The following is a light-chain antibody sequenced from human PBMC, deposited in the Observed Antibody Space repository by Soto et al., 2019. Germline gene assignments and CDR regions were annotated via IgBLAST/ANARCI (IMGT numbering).Light chain of an antibody. CDR1: QSISSY. V-gene: IGKV1-39*01. Sequence: DIQMTQSPSSLSASVGDRFTITCRASQSISSYLNWYQQKPGKAPKLLIYAASSLQSGVPSRFSGSGSGTDFTLTISSLQPEDFATYYCQQRYSTPLTFGQGTKVEL. J-gene: IGKJ1*01. CDR3: QQRYSTPLT. CDR2: AAS.